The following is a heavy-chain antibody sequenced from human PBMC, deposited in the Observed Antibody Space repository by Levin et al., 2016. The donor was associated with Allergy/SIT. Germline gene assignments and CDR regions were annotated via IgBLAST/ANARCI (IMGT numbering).Heavy chain of an antibody. Sequence: SETLSLTCTVSGGSISSGGYYWSWIRQHPGKGLEWIGEINHSGSTNYNPSLKSRVTISVDTSKNQFSLKLSSVTAADTAVYYCARGASGFPHQHKYNWNRRALGMDVWGQGTTVTVSS. CDR3: ARGASGFPHQHKYNWNRRALGMDV. V-gene: IGHV4-39*07. J-gene: IGHJ6*02. CDR2: INHSGST. CDR1: GGSISSGGYY. D-gene: IGHD1-20*01.